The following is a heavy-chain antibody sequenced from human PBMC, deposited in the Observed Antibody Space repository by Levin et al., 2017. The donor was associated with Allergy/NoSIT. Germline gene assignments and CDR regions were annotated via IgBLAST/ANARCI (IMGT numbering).Heavy chain of an antibody. CDR1: GGSFSGYY. CDR3: ARAESGYDS. CDR2: INHSGST. V-gene: IGHV4-34*01. Sequence: SQTLSLTCAVYGGSFSGYYWSWIRQPPGKGLEWIGEINHSGSTNYNPSLKSRVTMSVDTSKNQFSLKLSSVTAADTAVYYCARAESGYDSWGQGTLVTVSS. D-gene: IGHD5-12*01. J-gene: IGHJ4*02.